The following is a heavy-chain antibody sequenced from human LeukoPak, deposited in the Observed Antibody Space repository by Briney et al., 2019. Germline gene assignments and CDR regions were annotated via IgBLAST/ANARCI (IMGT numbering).Heavy chain of an antibody. Sequence: SETLSLTCTVSGGSISSSSYYWSWIRQPPGEGLEWIGYIYYSGSTNYSPSLKSRVTISLDTSKNQFSPNLNSVTAADTAVYYCARELKVGNTGYYFDYWGQGTLVTVSS. CDR3: ARELKVGNTGYYFDY. V-gene: IGHV4-61*01. J-gene: IGHJ4*02. D-gene: IGHD2/OR15-2a*01. CDR2: IYYSGST. CDR1: GGSISSSSYY.